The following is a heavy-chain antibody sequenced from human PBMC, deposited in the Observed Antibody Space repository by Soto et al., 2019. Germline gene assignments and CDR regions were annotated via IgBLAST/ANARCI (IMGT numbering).Heavy chain of an antibody. CDR2: IYPGDSDT. Sequence: GGSLKISCNGSGSSFTSYWIGWVRQMPGKGLEWMGIIYPGDSDTRYSPSFQGQVTISADKSISTAYLQWSSLKASDTAMYYCARALAWYNWNDRGLFPLDYWGQGTLVTVSS. J-gene: IGHJ4*02. D-gene: IGHD1-1*01. V-gene: IGHV5-51*01. CDR1: GSSFTSYW. CDR3: ARALAWYNWNDRGLFPLDY.